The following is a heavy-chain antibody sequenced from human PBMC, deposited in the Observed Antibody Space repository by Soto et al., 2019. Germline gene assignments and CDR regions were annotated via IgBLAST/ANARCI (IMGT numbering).Heavy chain of an antibody. J-gene: IGHJ4*02. Sequence: GGSLRLSCAASGFTFSSYWMSWVRQAPGKGLEWVANIKQDGSEKYYVDSVKGRFTISRDNAKNSLYLQMNSLRAEDTAVYYCARRVKYDFWSGSMDYWGQGTLVTVSS. CDR2: IKQDGSEK. CDR1: GFTFSSYW. D-gene: IGHD3-3*01. V-gene: IGHV3-7*05. CDR3: ARRVKYDFWSGSMDY.